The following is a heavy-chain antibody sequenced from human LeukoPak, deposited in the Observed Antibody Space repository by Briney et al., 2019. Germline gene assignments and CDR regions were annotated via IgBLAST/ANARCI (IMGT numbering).Heavy chain of an antibody. Sequence: PGESLKISCKGSGYSFTSYWISWVRQMPGKRLEWMGRIDPSDSDTNYSPSFQGHVTISHDKSISTAYLQWSSLKASDTAMYYCAGLRYYGSGSPRGRPGWFDPWGQGTLVTVSS. CDR1: GYSFTSYW. CDR3: AGLRYYGSGSPRGRPGWFDP. CDR2: IDPSDSDT. D-gene: IGHD3-10*01. V-gene: IGHV5-10-1*01. J-gene: IGHJ5*02.